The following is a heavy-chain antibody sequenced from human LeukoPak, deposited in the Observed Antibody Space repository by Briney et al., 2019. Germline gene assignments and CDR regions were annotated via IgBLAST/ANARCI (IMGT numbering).Heavy chain of an antibody. V-gene: IGHV3-30*02. J-gene: IGHJ4*02. CDR3: ATISYSYGGY. Sequence: GGSLRLSCAASGFTFSSYGMHWVRQAPGKGLEWVAFIRCDGSNKYYADSVKGRFTISRDNSKNTLYLQMNSLRAEDTAVYYCATISYSYGGYWGQGTLVTVSS. D-gene: IGHD5-18*01. CDR1: GFTFSSYG. CDR2: IRCDGSNK.